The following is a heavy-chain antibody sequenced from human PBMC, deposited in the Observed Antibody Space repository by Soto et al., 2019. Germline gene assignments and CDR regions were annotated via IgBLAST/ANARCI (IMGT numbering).Heavy chain of an antibody. D-gene: IGHD3-9*01. CDR3: ARVVTLRYFDSPQYYYYMDV. Sequence: GGSLRLSCAASGFTFSSYWMSWVRQAPGKGLEWVANIKQDGSEKYYVDSVKGRFTISRDNAKNSLYLQMNSLRAEDTAVYYCARVVTLRYFDSPQYYYYMDVWGKGTTVTVSS. V-gene: IGHV3-7*01. CDR1: GFTFSSYW. J-gene: IGHJ6*03. CDR2: IKQDGSEK.